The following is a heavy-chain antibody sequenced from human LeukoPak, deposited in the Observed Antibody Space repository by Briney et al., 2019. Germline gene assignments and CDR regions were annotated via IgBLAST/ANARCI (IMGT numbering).Heavy chain of an antibody. CDR3: ARTSLSISSSWFVFDY. CDR1: GGSISTYIYY. J-gene: IGHJ4*02. Sequence: SETLSLTCTVSGGSISTYIYYWGWLRQPPGKGLEWIGSMYYSGSTYYNPSLKSRVTISVDTSKNQFSLRLSSVTAADTAVYYCARTSLSISSSWFVFDYWGQGILVTVSS. D-gene: IGHD6-13*01. V-gene: IGHV4-39*01. CDR2: MYYSGST.